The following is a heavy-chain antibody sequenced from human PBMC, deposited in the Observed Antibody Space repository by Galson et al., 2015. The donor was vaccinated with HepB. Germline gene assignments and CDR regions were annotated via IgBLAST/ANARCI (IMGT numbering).Heavy chain of an antibody. Sequence: SLRLSCAASGFTFSSYDMHWVRQATGKGLEWVSAIGTAGDTYYPGSVKGRFTISRENAKNSLYLQMNSLRAGDTAVYYCARAVGYYYDSLIGGDYYFDYWGQGTLVTVSS. D-gene: IGHD3-22*01. CDR1: GFTFSSYD. J-gene: IGHJ4*02. CDR2: IGTAGDT. CDR3: ARAVGYYYDSLIGGDYYFDY. V-gene: IGHV3-13*01.